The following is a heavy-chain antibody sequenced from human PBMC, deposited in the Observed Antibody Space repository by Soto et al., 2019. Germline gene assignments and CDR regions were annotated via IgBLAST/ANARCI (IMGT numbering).Heavy chain of an antibody. V-gene: IGHV1-3*01. CDR1: GYTLTNYA. J-gene: IGHJ4*02. CDR3: TRDLNGGNPFDY. CDR2: IDPGSGKA. Sequence: QVQLVQSGAEVKKPGASVRLSCKPSGYTLTNYAIHWVRQAAGQGLEWLAWIDPGSGKATYSQKVQGRLILSRDNSASTFYMDLTSLTSEDTAVYFCTRDLNGGNPFDYRGQGALVTVSS. D-gene: IGHD2-8*01.